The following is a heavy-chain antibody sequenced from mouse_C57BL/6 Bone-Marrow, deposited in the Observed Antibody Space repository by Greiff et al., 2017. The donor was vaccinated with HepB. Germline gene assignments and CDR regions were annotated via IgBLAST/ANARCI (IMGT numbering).Heavy chain of an antibody. CDR2: IYPGGGYT. V-gene: IGHV1-63*01. CDR1: GYTFTNYW. CDR3: AREDWYVDV. J-gene: IGHJ1*03. Sequence: QVQLKESGAELVRPGTSVKMSCKASGYTFTNYWIGWAKQRPGHGLEWIGDIYPGGGYTNYNEKFKGKATLTADKSSSTAYMQFSSLTSEDSAIYYCAREDWYVDVWGTGTTVTVSS.